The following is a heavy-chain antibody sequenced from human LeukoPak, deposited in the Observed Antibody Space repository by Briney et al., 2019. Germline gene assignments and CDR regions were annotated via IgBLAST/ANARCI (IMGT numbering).Heavy chain of an antibody. CDR3: AKADRSYYDFWSGYSFDY. V-gene: IGHV3-9*03. D-gene: IGHD3-3*01. Sequence: GGSLRLSCAASGFTLDDYAMHWVRQAPGKGLEWVSGISWNSGSIGYADSVKGRFTISRDNAKNSLYLQMNSLRAEDMALYYCAKADRSYYDFWSGYSFDYWGQGTLVTVSS. J-gene: IGHJ4*02. CDR1: GFTLDDYA. CDR2: ISWNSGSI.